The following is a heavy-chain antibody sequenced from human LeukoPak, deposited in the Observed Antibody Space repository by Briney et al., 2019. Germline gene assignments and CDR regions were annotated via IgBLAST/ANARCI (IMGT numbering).Heavy chain of an antibody. V-gene: IGHV3-33*06. CDR1: GFSFSNYG. Sequence: GRSLRLSCAASGFSFSNYGMHWVRQAPGKGLEWVAVIWYDGSNKYYEDSVKGRFTISRDSSKNTLYLQMNNLRAEDTAVYYCAKEAGYCSSTSCYSPYFDYWGQGALVTVSS. J-gene: IGHJ4*02. CDR2: IWYDGSNK. D-gene: IGHD2-2*02. CDR3: AKEAGYCSSTSCYSPYFDY.